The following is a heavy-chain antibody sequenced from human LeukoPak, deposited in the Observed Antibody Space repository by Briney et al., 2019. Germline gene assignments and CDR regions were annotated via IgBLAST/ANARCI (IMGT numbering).Heavy chain of an antibody. CDR3: ARKGPGTTDDAFDI. Sequence: PSDSLSLTCAVSGYSISSSNWWGWIRQPPGKGLEWIGYIYYSGSIYYNPSLKSRVTMSVDTSKNQFSLKLSSVTAVDTAVYYCARKGPGTTDDAFDIWGQGTMVTVSS. J-gene: IGHJ3*02. V-gene: IGHV4-28*05. CDR1: GYSISSSNW. CDR2: IYYSGSI. D-gene: IGHD1-7*01.